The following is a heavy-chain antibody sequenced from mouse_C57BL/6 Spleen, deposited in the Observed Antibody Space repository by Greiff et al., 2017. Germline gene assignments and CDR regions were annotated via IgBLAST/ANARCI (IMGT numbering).Heavy chain of an antibody. V-gene: IGHV5-12*01. CDR2: ISNGGGST. CDR1: GFTFSDYY. Sequence: DVHLVESGGGLVQPGGSLKLSCAASGFTFSDYYMYWVRQTPEKRLEWVAYISNGGGSTYYPDTVKGRFTISRDNAKNTLYLQMSRLKSEDTAMYYCARTPSDYGWVYAMDYWGQGTSVTVSS. D-gene: IGHD1-2*01. J-gene: IGHJ4*01. CDR3: ARTPSDYGWVYAMDY.